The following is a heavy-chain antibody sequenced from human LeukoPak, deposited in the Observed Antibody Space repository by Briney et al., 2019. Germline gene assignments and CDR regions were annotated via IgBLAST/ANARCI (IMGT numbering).Heavy chain of an antibody. J-gene: IGHJ4*02. V-gene: IGHV4-39*01. D-gene: IGHD1-26*01. CDR2: VHFTGST. CDR1: GVSISNNYYY. CDR3: ATLGLLRGAGFNLATHFDF. Sequence: PSETLSLTCTVSGVSISNNYYYWAWIRQPPGEGLVMIGYVHFTGSTFYNSSLKSRVTISADTSQNQFTLSLTSVTAADTAVYYCATLGLLRGAGFNLATHFDFWGQGTLVTVSS.